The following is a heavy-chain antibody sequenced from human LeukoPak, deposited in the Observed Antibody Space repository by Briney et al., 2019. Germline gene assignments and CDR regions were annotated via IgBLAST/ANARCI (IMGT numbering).Heavy chain of an antibody. Sequence: PGGSLRLSCAASGFTFSSYSMNWVRQAPGKGLEGVSYISSSSSTIYYADSVKGRFTISRDNAKNSLYLQMNSLRAEDTAVYYCAREVGIAVAGTFDYWGQGTLVTVSS. J-gene: IGHJ4*02. D-gene: IGHD6-19*01. CDR3: AREVGIAVAGTFDY. CDR2: ISSSSSTI. CDR1: GFTFSSYS. V-gene: IGHV3-48*01.